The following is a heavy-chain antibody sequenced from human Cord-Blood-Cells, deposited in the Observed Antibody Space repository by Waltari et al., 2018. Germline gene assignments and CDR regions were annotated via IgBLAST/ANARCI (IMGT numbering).Heavy chain of an antibody. CDR3: ARPKLTGDYYYYGMDV. V-gene: IGHV3-48*03. CDR1: GFTFSSYE. D-gene: IGHD7-27*01. J-gene: IGHJ6*02. Sequence: EVQLVESGGGLVQPGGSLRLSCAASGFTFSSYEMNWVRQAPGKGLEWVSYISSSGSTIYYADSVKGRFTISRDNAKNSLYLQMNSLRAEDTAVYYCARPKLTGDYYYYGMDVWGQGTTVTVSS. CDR2: ISSSGSTI.